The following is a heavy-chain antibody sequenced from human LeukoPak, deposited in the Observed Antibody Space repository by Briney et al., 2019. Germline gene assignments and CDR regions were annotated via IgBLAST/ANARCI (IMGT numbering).Heavy chain of an antibody. CDR3: TKDINSGIFYNTYMDV. V-gene: IGHV3-43D*03. Sequence: PGGSLRLSCAASGFTFDEYAMHWVRQAPGKGLEWVSLISWDGVSAYYADSVKGRFTISRDNSKSSLYLQMNNLRPEDTALYYCTKDINSGIFYNTYMDVWGKGTPVTVSS. CDR1: GFTFDEYA. CDR2: ISWDGVSA. D-gene: IGHD3-10*01. J-gene: IGHJ6*03.